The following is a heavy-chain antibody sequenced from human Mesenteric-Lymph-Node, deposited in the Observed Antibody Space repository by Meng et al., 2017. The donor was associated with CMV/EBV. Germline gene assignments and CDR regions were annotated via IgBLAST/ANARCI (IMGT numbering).Heavy chain of an antibody. Sequence: SGFTFSNYAMTWVRQAPGKGLEWISDITASGASTYYADSVKGRFTISRDNSMSTLYVQMNSLRAEDTAVYYCAKGLHASSWSTYYFDHWGQGTLVTVSS. CDR1: GFTFSNYA. D-gene: IGHD6-13*01. J-gene: IGHJ4*02. CDR3: AKGLHASSWSTYYFDH. CDR2: ITASGAST. V-gene: IGHV3-23*01.